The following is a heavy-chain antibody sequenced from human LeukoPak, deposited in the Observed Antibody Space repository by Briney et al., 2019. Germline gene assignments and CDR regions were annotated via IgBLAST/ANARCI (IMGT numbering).Heavy chain of an antibody. CDR2: ISSSGSTI. V-gene: IGHV3-48*03. D-gene: IGHD1-26*01. CDR1: GFTFSSYE. Sequence: GESLKISCAASGFTFSSYEMNWVRQAPGKGLEWVSYISSSGSTIYYADSVKGRFTISRDNAKNSLYLQMNSLRAEDTAVYYCARGASGSYELWFDPWGQGTLVTVSS. J-gene: IGHJ5*02. CDR3: ARGASGSYELWFDP.